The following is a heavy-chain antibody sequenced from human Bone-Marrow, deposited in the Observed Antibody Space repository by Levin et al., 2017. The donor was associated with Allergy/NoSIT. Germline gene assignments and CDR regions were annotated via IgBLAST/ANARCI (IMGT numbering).Heavy chain of an antibody. CDR3: AIYGSSFGVFNY. V-gene: IGHV3-23*01. CDR1: GFTFSRYA. J-gene: IGHJ4*02. Sequence: GGSLRLSCAASGFTFSRYAMSWVRQAPGKGLEWVSAISGSGNSTYYADSLKGRFTISRDNSKNTLYLQMNSLSADDTAVYYCAIYGSSFGVFNYWGQGTLVTVAS. CDR2: ISGSGNST. D-gene: IGHD3-16*01.